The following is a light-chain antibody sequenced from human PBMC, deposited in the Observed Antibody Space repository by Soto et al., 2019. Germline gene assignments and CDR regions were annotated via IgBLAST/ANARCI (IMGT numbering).Light chain of an antibody. CDR3: AAWDDSLNSYV. CDR1: SSNIGRST. V-gene: IGLV1-44*01. Sequence: QSVLTQPPSASGTAGQRVTISCSGSSSNIGRSTVNWYQQVPGTAPKLLTNSNNERPSGVPDRFSGSKSGPSASLAIGGLXSEDEADYYCAAWDDSLNSYVFGTGTKVTVL. J-gene: IGLJ1*01. CDR2: SNN.